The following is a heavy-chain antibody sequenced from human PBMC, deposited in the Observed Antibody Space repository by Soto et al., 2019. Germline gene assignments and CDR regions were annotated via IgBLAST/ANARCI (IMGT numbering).Heavy chain of an antibody. D-gene: IGHD1-26*01. CDR3: ARARGPFRGATTNYFDY. Sequence: SETLSLTCTVSGGSISSGGYCWSWIRQHPGKGLEWIGYIYYSGSTYYNPSLKSRVTISVDTSKNQFSLKLSSVTAADTAVYYCARARGPFRGATTNYFDYWGQGTLVTVSS. V-gene: IGHV4-31*03. CDR2: IYYSGST. J-gene: IGHJ4*02. CDR1: GGSISSGGYC.